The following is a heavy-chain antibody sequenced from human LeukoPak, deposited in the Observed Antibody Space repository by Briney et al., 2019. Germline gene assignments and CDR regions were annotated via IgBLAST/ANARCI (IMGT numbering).Heavy chain of an antibody. CDR2: ISYDGSKK. D-gene: IGHD6-13*01. CDR1: GFTFNSYG. Sequence: GKSLRLSCAASGFTFNSYGMHWARQAPGKGLEWVAVISYDGSKKDYADSVKGRFTISRDNSKNAVYLQMNSLRAEDTAVYYCVKDQQLLPPYYYGMDGWGQGATVTVTS. V-gene: IGHV3-30*18. CDR3: VKDQQLLPPYYYGMDG. J-gene: IGHJ6*02.